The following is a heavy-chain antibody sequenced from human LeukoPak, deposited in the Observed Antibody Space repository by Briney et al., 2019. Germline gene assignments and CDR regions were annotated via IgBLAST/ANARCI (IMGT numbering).Heavy chain of an antibody. V-gene: IGHV4-59*08. Sequence: SETLSLTCTVSGGSISSYYWSWIRQPPGKGLEWIGYIYYSGSTNYNPSLKGRVTISVDTSKNQFSLKLSSVTAADTAVYYCARQGTTTVTTWSYYYYGMDVWGQGTTVTVSS. CDR3: ARQGTTTVTTWSYYYYGMDV. CDR2: IYYSGST. J-gene: IGHJ6*02. D-gene: IGHD4-17*01. CDR1: GGSISSYY.